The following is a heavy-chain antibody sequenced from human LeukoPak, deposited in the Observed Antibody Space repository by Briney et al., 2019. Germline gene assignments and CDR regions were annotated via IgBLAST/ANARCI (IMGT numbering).Heavy chain of an antibody. V-gene: IGHV3-23*01. D-gene: IGHD6-13*01. Sequence: GGSLRLSCTASVFAFSNYEMTWVRQAPGKGLDWVSNIGGSGANTYYADSVKGRFTISRDNSKNTLYLQMNSLRAEDTAVYYCAKTRPLDSSSWSHGDYWGQGTLVTVSS. J-gene: IGHJ4*02. CDR2: IGGSGANT. CDR1: VFAFSNYE. CDR3: AKTRPLDSSSWSHGDY.